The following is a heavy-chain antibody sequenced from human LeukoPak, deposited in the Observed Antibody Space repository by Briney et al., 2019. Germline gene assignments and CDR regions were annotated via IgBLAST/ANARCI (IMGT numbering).Heavy chain of an antibody. CDR1: GGSISSSSYY. J-gene: IGHJ4*02. Sequence: SETLSLTCTVSGGSISSSSYYWGWIRQPPGKGLEWIGSIYYSGSTYYNASLKSLVTISVDTSKNQFSLKLSSVTAADTAVYYCASTAHLLLWFGELSFDYWGQGTLVTVSS. V-gene: IGHV4-39*01. D-gene: IGHD3-10*01. CDR2: IYYSGST. CDR3: ASTAHLLLWFGELSFDY.